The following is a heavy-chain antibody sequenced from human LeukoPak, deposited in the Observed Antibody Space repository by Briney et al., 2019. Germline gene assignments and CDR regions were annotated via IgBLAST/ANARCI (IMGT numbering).Heavy chain of an antibody. D-gene: IGHD3-10*01. CDR3: AKLDNYYGSGSYYIFDY. V-gene: IGHV3-23*01. CDR2: ISGSGGST. Sequence: PGGSLRLSCAASGLTFDDYGMSWIRQAPGKGLEWVSAISGSGGSTYYADSVKGRFTISRDNSKNTLYLQMNSLRAEDTAVYYCAKLDNYYGSGSYYIFDYWGQGTLVTVSS. CDR1: GLTFDDYG. J-gene: IGHJ4*02.